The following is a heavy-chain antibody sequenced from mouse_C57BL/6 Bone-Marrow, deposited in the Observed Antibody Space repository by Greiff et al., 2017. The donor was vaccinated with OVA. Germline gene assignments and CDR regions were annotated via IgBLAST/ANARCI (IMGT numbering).Heavy chain of an antibody. D-gene: IGHD1-1*01. CDR2: INPNNGGT. Sequence: EVKLLESGPELVKPGASVKMSCKASGYTFTDYNMHWVKQSHGKSLEWIGYINPNNGGTSYNQKFKGKATLTVNKSSSTAYMELRSLTSEDSAVYYCVRNYYAMDYWGQGTSVTVSS. V-gene: IGHV1-22*01. J-gene: IGHJ4*01. CDR3: VRNYYAMDY. CDR1: GYTFTDYN.